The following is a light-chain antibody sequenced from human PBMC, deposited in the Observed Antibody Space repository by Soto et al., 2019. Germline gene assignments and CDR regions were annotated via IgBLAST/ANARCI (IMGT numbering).Light chain of an antibody. CDR2: DVG. CDR3: SSYTAFTTYV. CDR1: NSDVGAYSY. Sequence: QSALTQPASVSGSPGQSITISCTGTNSDVGAYSYVSWYQQYPGKAPKLLIYDVGARPSGISDRLSGSKSGNTASLTISGLQAEDEADYYCSSYTAFTTYVFGSGTKLTVL. V-gene: IGLV2-14*03. J-gene: IGLJ1*01.